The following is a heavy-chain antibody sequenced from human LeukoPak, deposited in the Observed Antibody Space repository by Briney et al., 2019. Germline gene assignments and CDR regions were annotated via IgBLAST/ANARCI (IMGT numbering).Heavy chain of an antibody. CDR2: VKSDGSDT. D-gene: IGHD3-10*01. J-gene: IGHJ4*02. Sequence: GGALRLSCAASGSTFSRYWMHWVRQAPGKGLVWVSRVKSDGSDTIYADSVKGRFTISRDNAKNTLYLQMDSLRAEDTAVYYCTTGIGNYYYYWGQGTLVTVAS. CDR1: GSTFSRYW. V-gene: IGHV3-74*01. CDR3: TTGIGNYYYY.